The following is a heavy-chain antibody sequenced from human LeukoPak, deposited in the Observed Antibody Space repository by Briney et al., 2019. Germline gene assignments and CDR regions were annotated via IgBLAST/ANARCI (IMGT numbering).Heavy chain of an antibody. Sequence: GGSLRLSCAASGFTFNSYSMNWVRQAPGKGLEWVSSINSGNSNINYADSVRGRFTISRDNAKNLLYLQMNSLRAEDTAVYYCARDGPQGAWGQGTLVTVSS. J-gene: IGHJ5*02. CDR3: ARDGPQGA. D-gene: IGHD3-16*01. V-gene: IGHV3-21*01. CDR2: INSGNSNI. CDR1: GFTFNSYS.